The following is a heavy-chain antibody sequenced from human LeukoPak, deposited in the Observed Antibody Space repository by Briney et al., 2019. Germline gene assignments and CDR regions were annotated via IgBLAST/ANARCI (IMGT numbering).Heavy chain of an antibody. CDR2: ISNDGSNE. V-gene: IGHV3-30*04. CDR1: GFTFSSYA. CDR3: ATYSHWVAGDV. Sequence: GRSLRLSCAASGFTFSSYAVLWVRQAPGKGLDWVAFISNDGSNEYYADSVKGRFTISRDNARKSLYLQMSSLRAEDTAVYYCATYSHWVAGDVWGQGTTVTVSS. D-gene: IGHD3-16*01. J-gene: IGHJ6*02.